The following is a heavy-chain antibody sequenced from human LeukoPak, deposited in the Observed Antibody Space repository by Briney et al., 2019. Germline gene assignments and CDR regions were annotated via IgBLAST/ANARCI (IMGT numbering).Heavy chain of an antibody. CDR1: GFTFSTYV. J-gene: IGHJ4*02. D-gene: IGHD5-12*01. Sequence: GGSLSLSCAASGFTFSTYVMHWVRQAPGKGLEWVAVISKDGSNEDYADSVKGRFSISRDNSKNTLFLQMNSLRVEDTAVYYCARESVARGLFDYWGQGTLVTVSS. CDR2: ISKDGSNE. CDR3: ARESVARGLFDY. V-gene: IGHV3-30*04.